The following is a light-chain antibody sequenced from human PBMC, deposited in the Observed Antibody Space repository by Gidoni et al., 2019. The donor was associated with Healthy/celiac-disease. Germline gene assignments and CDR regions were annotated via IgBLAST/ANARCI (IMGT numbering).Light chain of an antibody. V-gene: IGKV3-20*01. CDR3: QQYGSSPMIT. J-gene: IGKJ5*01. CDR2: GAS. CDR1: QSVSSSY. Sequence: LSCRASQSVSSSYLAWYQQKPGQAPRLLIYGASSRATGIPDRFSGSGSGTDFTLTISRLEPEDFAVYYCQQYGSSPMITFGQGTRLEIK.